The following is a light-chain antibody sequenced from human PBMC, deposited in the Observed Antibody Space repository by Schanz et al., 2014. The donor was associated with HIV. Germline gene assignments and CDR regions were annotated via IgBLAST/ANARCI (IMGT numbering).Light chain of an antibody. J-gene: IGLJ3*02. CDR3: GTWDSSLRAVV. CDR2: DNT. V-gene: IGLV1-51*01. CDR1: NSNIESNY. Sequence: SVLTQPPSVSAAPGQKVTISCSGSNSNIESNYVSWYQHLPGTAPKVLIYDNTKRPSGIPERFSASKSGTSATLTITGLRTGDEADYYCGTWDSSLRAVVFGGGTKLTVL.